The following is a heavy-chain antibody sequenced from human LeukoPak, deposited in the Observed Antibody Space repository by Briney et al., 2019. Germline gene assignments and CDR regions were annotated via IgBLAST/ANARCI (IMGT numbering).Heavy chain of an antibody. V-gene: IGHV1-46*01. CDR3: ARGASVGTYYGSGSYDY. D-gene: IGHD3-10*01. CDR1: GYTFTNYY. J-gene: IGHJ4*02. Sequence: ASVKVSCNASGYTFTNYYMHWVRQAPGQGLEWMGIINPSGGSTSYAQEFQGRVTMTRDTSTSTVYLELSSLRSEDTAVYYCARGASVGTYYGSGSYDYWGQGTLVTVSS. CDR2: INPSGGST.